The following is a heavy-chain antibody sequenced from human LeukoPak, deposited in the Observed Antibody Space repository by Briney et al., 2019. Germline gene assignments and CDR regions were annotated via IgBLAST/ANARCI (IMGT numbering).Heavy chain of an antibody. D-gene: IGHD3-22*01. Sequence: SETLSLTCTVSGGSISSYYWSWIRQPAGKGLEWIGRIYTSGSTNYNPSLKSRVTMSVDTSKNQFSLKLSSVTAADTAVYYCARDLLGYYDSCGYHFDIWGQGTMVTVSS. J-gene: IGHJ3*02. CDR2: IYTSGST. CDR1: GGSISSYY. CDR3: ARDLLGYYDSCGYHFDI. V-gene: IGHV4-4*07.